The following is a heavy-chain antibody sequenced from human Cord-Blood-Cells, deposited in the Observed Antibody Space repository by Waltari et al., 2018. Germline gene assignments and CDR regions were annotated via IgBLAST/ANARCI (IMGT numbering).Heavy chain of an antibody. CDR3: ARLSRGVTP. CDR1: GGSIRSSSYY. V-gene: IGHV4-39*01. D-gene: IGHD4-4*01. J-gene: IGHJ5*02. CDR2: IYFSGGT. Sequence: QLQLQESGPGLVKPSETLSLTCTVSGGSIRSSSYYWGWIRQPPGKGLGWSGSIYFSGGTYSNPSLKSRVTISVDTSKNQCSLKLSSVTAADTAVYYCARLSRGVTPWGQGTLVTVSS.